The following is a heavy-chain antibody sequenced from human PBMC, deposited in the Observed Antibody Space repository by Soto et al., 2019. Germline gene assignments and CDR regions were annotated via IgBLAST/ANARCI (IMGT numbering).Heavy chain of an antibody. J-gene: IGHJ3*02. CDR3: ARAMITLGGVIADGAWDI. CDR2: IIPIFGTA. V-gene: IGHV1-69*12. D-gene: IGHD3-16*02. Sequence: QVQLVQSGAEVKKPGSSVKVSCKASGGTFSSYAISWVRQAPGQGLEWMGGIIPIFGTANYAQKFQGGVTITADESTSTAYMELSSLRAEDTGVYYCARAMITLGGVIADGAWDIWGQGTMVTVSS. CDR1: GGTFSSYA.